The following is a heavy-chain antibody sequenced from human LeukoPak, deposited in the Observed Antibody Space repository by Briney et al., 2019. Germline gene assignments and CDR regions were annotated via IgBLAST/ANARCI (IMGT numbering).Heavy chain of an antibody. J-gene: IGHJ6*03. D-gene: IGHD4-23*01. Sequence: SETLSLTCTVSGGSISSYYWSWIRQPPGKGLEWIGYIYYSGSTNYNPSLKSRVTISVDTSKNQFSLKLSSVTAADTAVYYCARYTNIGGYYYMDVWGKGTTVTVSS. CDR1: GGSISSYY. CDR3: ARYTNIGGYYYMDV. CDR2: IYYSGST. V-gene: IGHV4-59*08.